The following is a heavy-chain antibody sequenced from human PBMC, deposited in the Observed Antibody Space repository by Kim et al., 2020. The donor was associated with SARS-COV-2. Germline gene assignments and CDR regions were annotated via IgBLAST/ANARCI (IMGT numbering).Heavy chain of an antibody. V-gene: IGHV4-31*03. CDR3: ASTDYGGNSGAVDL. J-gene: IGHJ3*01. CDR1: GGSISGGGYY. D-gene: IGHD4-17*01. CDR2: IFYSGST. Sequence: SETLSLTCTVSGGSISGGGYYWSWIRQHQGKGLEGIGYIFYSGSTYYNPSLQSRVTISVDTSKNQFSLKLSSVTAADAAVYYCASTDYGGNSGAVDLWGQGTMVTVSS.